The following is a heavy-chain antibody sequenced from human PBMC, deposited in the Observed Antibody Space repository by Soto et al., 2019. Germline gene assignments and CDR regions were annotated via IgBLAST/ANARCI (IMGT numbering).Heavy chain of an antibody. D-gene: IGHD6-13*01. CDR2: INHSGST. CDR3: ARKKPNIAALGRRVGAVDI. Sequence: SETLSLTCAVYGDSFSGYYWSWIRQPPGKGLEWIGEINHSGSTNYNPSLKSRVTISLDTSKNQFSLKLSSVTAADTAVYYCARKKPNIAALGRRVGAVDIWGQGTMVTVSS. CDR1: GDSFSGYY. J-gene: IGHJ3*02. V-gene: IGHV4-34*01.